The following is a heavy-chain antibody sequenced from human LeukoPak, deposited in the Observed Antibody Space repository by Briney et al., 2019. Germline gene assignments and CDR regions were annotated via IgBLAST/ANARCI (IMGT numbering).Heavy chain of an antibody. CDR1: GGSISTGGYS. CDR2: FHHAGYT. J-gene: IGHJ5*02. Sequence: SETLSLTCNVSGGSISTGGYSWSWIRQPPGEGLEWIGYFHHAGYTSYNPSLKSRVTISGDRSKNQFSLNLNSVTAADTAVYYCARGQAYIVVVPAAIYNWFDPWGQGTLVTVSS. D-gene: IGHD2-2*02. CDR3: ARGQAYIVVVPAAIYNWFDP. V-gene: IGHV4-30-2*01.